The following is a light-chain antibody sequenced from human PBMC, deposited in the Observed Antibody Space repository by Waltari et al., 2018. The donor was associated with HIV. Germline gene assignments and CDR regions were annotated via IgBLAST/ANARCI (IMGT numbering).Light chain of an antibody. Sequence: IQMTHSPSSLGASVGDRVTITCRASRSVGKSLQWYRQMAGGVADLLIHTASDLRDGVPSRFSGSVYGTIVTLTIYSLQPEDVATYYCQQTSDFPRTFGQGTRVEI. CDR3: QQTSDFPRT. V-gene: IGKV1-39*01. CDR2: TAS. CDR1: RSVGKS. J-gene: IGKJ1*01.